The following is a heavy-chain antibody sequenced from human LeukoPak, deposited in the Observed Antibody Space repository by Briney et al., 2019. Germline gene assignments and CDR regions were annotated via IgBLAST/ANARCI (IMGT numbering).Heavy chain of an antibody. D-gene: IGHD6-13*01. CDR1: GFTFSNFG. Sequence: GGSLRLSCAASGFTFSNFGIHWVRQVPGKGLEWISYISSNSLYANYADSLKGRFTISRDNARKSLYLQMSSLRVEDTAVYYCARSLIAAGGAGGMFDNWGQGTLVAVSS. J-gene: IGHJ4*02. V-gene: IGHV3-21*05. CDR2: ISSNSLYA. CDR3: ARSLIAAGGAGGMFDN.